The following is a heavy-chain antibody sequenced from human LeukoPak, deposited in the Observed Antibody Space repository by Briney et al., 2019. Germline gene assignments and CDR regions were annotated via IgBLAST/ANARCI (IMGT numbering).Heavy chain of an antibody. J-gene: IGHJ4*02. CDR3: ARDRIVGATVDY. D-gene: IGHD1-26*01. V-gene: IGHV3-21*01. Sequence: GGSLRLSCAASGFTFSSYSMNWVRQAPGKGLEWVSSISSSSSYIYYANSVKGRFTISRDNAKNSLYLQMNSLRAEDTAVYYCARDRIVGATVDYWGQGTLVTVSS. CDR1: GFTFSSYS. CDR2: ISSSSSYI.